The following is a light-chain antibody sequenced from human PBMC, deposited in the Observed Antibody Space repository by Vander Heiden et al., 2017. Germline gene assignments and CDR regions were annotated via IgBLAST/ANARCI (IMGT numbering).Light chain of an antibody. Sequence: DPVTITCRATQGISSWLAWYQQKPGKAPKLLIYAASSLQSGVPSRFSGSGPGTDCTLTISSMQREDPETYSCQQCNRFPSITFGQGTRLEIK. CDR2: AAS. CDR1: QGISSW. J-gene: IGKJ5*01. CDR3: QQCNRFPSIT. V-gene: IGKV1-12*02.